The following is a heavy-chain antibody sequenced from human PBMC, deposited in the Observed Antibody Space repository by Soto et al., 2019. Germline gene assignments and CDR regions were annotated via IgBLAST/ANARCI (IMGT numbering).Heavy chain of an antibody. CDR2: ISGSGGST. CDR3: AKDPEQQLVLFLRFDP. CDR1: GFTFSSYA. J-gene: IGHJ5*02. V-gene: IGHV3-23*01. D-gene: IGHD6-13*01. Sequence: GGSLRLSCAASGFTFSSYAMSWVRQAPGKGLEWVSAISGSGGSTYYADSVKGRFTISRDNSKNTLYLQMNSLRAEDTAVYYCAKDPEQQLVLFLRFDPWGQGTLVTVSS.